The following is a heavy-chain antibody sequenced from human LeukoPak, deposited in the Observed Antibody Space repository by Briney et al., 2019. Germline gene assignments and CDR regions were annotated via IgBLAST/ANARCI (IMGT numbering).Heavy chain of an antibody. CDR1: GGSISSSSYY. D-gene: IGHD3-22*01. V-gene: IGHV4-39*01. CDR2: IYYSGST. J-gene: IGHJ4*02. Sequence: PSETPSLTCTVSGGSISSSSYYWGWIRQPPGKGGEWNGSIYYSGSTYYNPSLKSRVTISVDTSKNQFSLKLSSVTAADTAVYYCARLIGNYYDSSGYSYGAWGQGTLVTVSS. CDR3: ARLIGNYYDSSGYSYGA.